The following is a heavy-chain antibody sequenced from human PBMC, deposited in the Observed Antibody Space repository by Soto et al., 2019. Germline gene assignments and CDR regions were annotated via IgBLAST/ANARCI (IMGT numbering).Heavy chain of an antibody. CDR3: ARQGFGPLHGLVDV. J-gene: IGHJ6*02. CDR1: GGSINSYY. D-gene: IGHD3-10*01. V-gene: IGHV4-59*08. Sequence: QVQLQESGPGLVKPSETLSLSCTVSGGSINSYYWSWIRQSPGKRMEWIGYVHHSWGSSYNPSLQRRGAISRDTSKLQFSLKVTSVTATATAEYYSARQGFGPLHGLVDVWGQGTTVTVSS. CDR2: VHHSWGS.